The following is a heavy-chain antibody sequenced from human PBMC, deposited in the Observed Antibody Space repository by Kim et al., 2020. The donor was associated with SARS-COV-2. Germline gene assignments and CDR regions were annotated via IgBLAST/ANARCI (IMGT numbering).Heavy chain of an antibody. CDR3: ARDRAVVVPAATRDGLYYYYYYGMDV. CDR1: GFTFSSYE. V-gene: IGHV3-48*03. D-gene: IGHD2-2*01. Sequence: GGSLRLSCAASGFTFSSYEMNWVRQAPGKGLEWVSYISSSGSTIYYADSVKGRFTISRDNAKNSLYLQMNSLRAEDTAVYYCARDRAVVVPAATRDGLYYYYYYGMDVWGQGTTVTVSS. J-gene: IGHJ6*02. CDR2: ISSSGSTI.